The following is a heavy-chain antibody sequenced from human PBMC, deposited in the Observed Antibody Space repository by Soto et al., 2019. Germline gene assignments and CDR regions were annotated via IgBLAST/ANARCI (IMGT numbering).Heavy chain of an antibody. CDR2: ISGSGGSA. D-gene: IGHD5-18*01. CDR1: GFTFSSYA. V-gene: IGHV3-23*01. Sequence: GGSLRLSCAASGFTFSSYAMSWVRQAPGKGLEWVSAISGSGGSAYYADSVKGRFTISRDNSKNTLYLQMNSLRAEDTAVYYCARQRIQLWWTAFDYWGQGTVVTVSS. CDR3: ARQRIQLWWTAFDY. J-gene: IGHJ4*02.